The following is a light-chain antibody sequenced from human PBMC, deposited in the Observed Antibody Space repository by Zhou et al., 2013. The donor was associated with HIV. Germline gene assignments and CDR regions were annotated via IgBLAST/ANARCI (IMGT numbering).Light chain of an antibody. J-gene: IGKJ4*01. CDR2: AAS. Sequence: DLRMTQSPSSLSASVGDRVTITCRASQSISSYLNWYQQKPGKAPKLLIYAASTLQSGVPSRFSGSGSGTDFTLTISSLQPEDFATYYCQQLNSYLLTFGGGTKVEIK. CDR3: QQLNSYLLT. V-gene: IGKV1-9*01. CDR1: QSISSY.